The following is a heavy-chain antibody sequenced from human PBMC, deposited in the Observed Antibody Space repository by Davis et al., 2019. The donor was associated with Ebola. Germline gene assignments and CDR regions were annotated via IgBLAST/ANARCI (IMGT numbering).Heavy chain of an antibody. D-gene: IGHD2-2*01. CDR2: ISSSSSYT. V-gene: IGHV3-11*06. CDR1: GFTFSDYY. Sequence: GESLKISCAASGFTFSDYYMSWIRQAPGKGLEWVSYISSSSSYTNYADSVKGRFTISRDNSKNTLYLQMNSLRAEDTAVYYCARDRTLSIVVVPAAVFDYWGQGTLVTVSS. J-gene: IGHJ4*02. CDR3: ARDRTLSIVVVPAAVFDY.